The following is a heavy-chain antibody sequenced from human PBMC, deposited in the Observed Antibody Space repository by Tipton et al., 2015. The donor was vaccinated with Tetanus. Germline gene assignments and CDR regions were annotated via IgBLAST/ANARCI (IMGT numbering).Heavy chain of an antibody. CDR3: ARTYSSGYGMDV. D-gene: IGHD6-19*01. CDR1: EFTFSNHW. J-gene: IGHJ6*02. CDR2: IKQDGSEK. V-gene: IGHV3-7*01. Sequence: SLRLSCAASEFTFSNHWMTWVRQAPGKGLEWVANIKQDGSEKYYVDSVKGRFSISRDNAQNTLNLQMNSLGGEDTAVYYCARTYSSGYGMDVWGQGTTVIVS.